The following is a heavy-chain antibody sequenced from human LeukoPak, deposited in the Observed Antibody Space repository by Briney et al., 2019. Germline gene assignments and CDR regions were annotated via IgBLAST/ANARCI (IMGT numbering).Heavy chain of an antibody. J-gene: IGHJ4*02. CDR2: TNHSGST. CDR3: ARRVLWFGEPYDY. V-gene: IGHV4-34*01. Sequence: PSETLSLTCAVYGGSFSGYYWSWIRQPPGKGLEWIGETNHSGSTNYNPSLNSRVTISVDTSKNQFALKLSSVTAADTAVYYCARRVLWFGEPYDYWGQGTLVTVSS. CDR1: GGSFSGYY. D-gene: IGHD3-10*01.